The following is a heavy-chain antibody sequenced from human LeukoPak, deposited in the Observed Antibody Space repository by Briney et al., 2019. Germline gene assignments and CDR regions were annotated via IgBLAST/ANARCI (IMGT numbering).Heavy chain of an antibody. CDR1: GFTFSSYG. J-gene: IGHJ6*03. Sequence: PGGSLRLSCAASGFTFSSYGMHWVRQAPGKGLEWVAVIWYDGSNKYYADSVKGRFTISRDNSKNTLYLQMNSLRAEDTAVYYCAKATGYSSSRGDYYYYMDVWGKGTTVTVSS. D-gene: IGHD6-13*01. CDR3: AKATGYSSSRGDYYYYMDV. CDR2: IWYDGSNK. V-gene: IGHV3-33*06.